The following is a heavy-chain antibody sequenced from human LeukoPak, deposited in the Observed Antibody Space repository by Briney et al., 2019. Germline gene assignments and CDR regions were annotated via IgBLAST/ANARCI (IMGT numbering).Heavy chain of an antibody. D-gene: IGHD2/OR15-2a*01. CDR3: SNGIYGTSY. CDR2: IKQDGSET. J-gene: IGHJ4*02. Sequence: PGGSLRLSCAAFGFSFSDYWMIWVRQAPGKGPEWVANIKQDGSETYYLDSVKGRFTISRDNARNLLFLQMNSLRAEDTAVYYCSNGIYGTSYWGQGTLVTVSS. V-gene: IGHV3-7*01. CDR1: GFSFSDYW.